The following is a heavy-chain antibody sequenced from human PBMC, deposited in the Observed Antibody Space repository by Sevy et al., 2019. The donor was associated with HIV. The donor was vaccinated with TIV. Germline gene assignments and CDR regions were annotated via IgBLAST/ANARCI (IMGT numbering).Heavy chain of an antibody. CDR3: AKDRVTVFGVVVTFDS. D-gene: IGHD3-3*01. J-gene: IGHJ4*02. CDR1: GFTFDSYA. Sequence: RGSLRLSCAASGFTFDSYAMLWVRQVAGKGLEWVSTISGSGYATYYADSVKGRFIISRDTSRNTLYLQMNSLRVEDSAVYFCAKDRVTVFGVVVTFDSWGQGTLVTVSS. CDR2: ISGSGYAT. V-gene: IGHV3-23*01.